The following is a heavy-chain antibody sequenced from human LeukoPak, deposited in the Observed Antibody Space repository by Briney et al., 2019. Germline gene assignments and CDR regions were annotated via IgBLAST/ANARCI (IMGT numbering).Heavy chain of an antibody. D-gene: IGHD6-13*01. V-gene: IGHV3-30*04. J-gene: IGHJ6*02. CDR1: GFTFSTYA. Sequence: GRSLRLSCAASGFTFSTYAMHWVRQAPGKGLEWVAVISYDGSNKYYADSVKGRFTISRDNSKNTLYLQMNSLRAEDTAVYYCANTGHQVPYSSSWTYYYYGMDVWGQGTTVTVSS. CDR2: ISYDGSNK. CDR3: ANTGHQVPYSSSWTYYYYGMDV.